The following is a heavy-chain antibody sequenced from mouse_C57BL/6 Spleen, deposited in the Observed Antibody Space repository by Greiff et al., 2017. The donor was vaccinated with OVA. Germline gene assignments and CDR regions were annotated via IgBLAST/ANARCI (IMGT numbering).Heavy chain of an antibody. J-gene: IGHJ2*01. Sequence: EVQLQQSGTVLARPGASVKMSCKTSGYTFTSYWMHWVNQRPGQGLEWIGAIYPGNSDTSYNQKFKGKAKLTAVTSASTAYMELSSLTNEDSAVYYCTRGYDGSSYDFDYWGQGTTLTVSS. CDR3: TRGYDGSSYDFDY. CDR1: GYTFTSYW. CDR2: IYPGNSDT. D-gene: IGHD1-1*01. V-gene: IGHV1-5*01.